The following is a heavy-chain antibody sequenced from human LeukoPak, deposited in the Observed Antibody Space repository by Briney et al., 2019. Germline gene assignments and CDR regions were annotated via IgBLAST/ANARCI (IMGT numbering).Heavy chain of an antibody. CDR1: GDSVSSNSAG. CDR3: ARAAQPLYGSGPESFDY. D-gene: IGHD3-10*01. J-gene: IGHJ4*02. Sequence: SQTLSLTCAISGDSVSSNSAGWNWIRQSPSRGLEWLGRTYYRSKWYNDFAPSVRNRITINPDTSKNQFSLQLNSVTPEDTAVYYCARAAQPLYGSGPESFDYWGQGTLVTVSS. CDR2: TYYRSKWYN. V-gene: IGHV6-1*01.